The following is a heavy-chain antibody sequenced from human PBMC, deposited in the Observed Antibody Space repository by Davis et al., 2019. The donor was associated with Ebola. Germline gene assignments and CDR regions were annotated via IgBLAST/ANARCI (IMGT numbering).Heavy chain of an antibody. J-gene: IGHJ4*02. D-gene: IGHD3-3*01. CDR2: IDHSGST. Sequence: MPGGSLRLSCAVYGGSFNGYYWTWIRQTPGKGLEWIGEIDHSGSTNYNPSLKGRVTILVDTAKNQVSLILSSVAAADTAVYYCARHAGGGFLEWYYFDYWGQGTLVTVSS. CDR3: ARHAGGGFLEWYYFDY. CDR1: GGSFNGYY. V-gene: IGHV4-34*01.